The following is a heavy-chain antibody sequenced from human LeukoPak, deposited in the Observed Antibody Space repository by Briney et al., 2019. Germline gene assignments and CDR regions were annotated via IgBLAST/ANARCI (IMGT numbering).Heavy chain of an antibody. D-gene: IGHD1-26*01. CDR3: AKETEWELGYFDY. J-gene: IGHJ4*02. Sequence: GSLRLSCAASGFTFSSYGMHWVRQAPGKGLEWVAVIWYDGSNKYYADSVKGRFTISRDNSKNTLYLQMNSLRAEDTAVYYCAKETEWELGYFDYWGQGTLVTVSS. CDR1: GFTFSSYG. CDR2: IWYDGSNK. V-gene: IGHV3-33*06.